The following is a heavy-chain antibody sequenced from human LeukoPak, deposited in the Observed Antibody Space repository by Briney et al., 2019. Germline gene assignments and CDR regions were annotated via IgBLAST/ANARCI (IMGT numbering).Heavy chain of an antibody. V-gene: IGHV4-38-2*02. J-gene: IGHJ4*02. CDR1: GYSISRGYY. D-gene: IGHD6-19*01. CDR2: IFHSGNT. CDR3: ARYIAVSGGYYFDY. Sequence: SETLSFTCTVSGYSISRGYYWGWIRQPPGKGLEWIGSIFHSGNTYYNPSLKSRVTISVDTSKNQFSLTRSSVPAADTAVYYCARYIAVSGGYYFDYWGQGTLVTVSS.